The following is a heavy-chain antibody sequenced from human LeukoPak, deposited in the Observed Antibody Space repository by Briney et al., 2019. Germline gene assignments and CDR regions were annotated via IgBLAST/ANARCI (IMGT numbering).Heavy chain of an antibody. V-gene: IGHV4-34*01. J-gene: IGHJ5*02. CDR3: ARGLPYYHDSSGYYHHVRDSPP. D-gene: IGHD3-22*01. Sequence: SETLSLTCAVYGGSFSGCYWSWIRQPPGKGLEWIGEINHSGSTNYNPSLKSRVTISVDTSKNQFSLKLSSVTAADTAVYYCARGLPYYHDSSGYYHHVRDSPPWGQGTLVTVSS. CDR2: INHSGST. CDR1: GGSFSGCY.